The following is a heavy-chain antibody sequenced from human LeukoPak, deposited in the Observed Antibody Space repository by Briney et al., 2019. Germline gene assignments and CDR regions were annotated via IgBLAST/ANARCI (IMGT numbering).Heavy chain of an antibody. Sequence: GGSLRLSCAASEFSVGSNYMTWVRQAPGKGLEWVSLIYSGGSTYYADSVKGRFTISRDNAKNTLYLQLNSLRAEDTAVYYCARDLYDSSGYYEPYYYYYYMDVWGKGTTVTISS. V-gene: IGHV3-66*01. D-gene: IGHD3-22*01. CDR3: ARDLYDSSGYYEPYYYYYYMDV. J-gene: IGHJ6*03. CDR2: IYSGGST. CDR1: EFSVGSNY.